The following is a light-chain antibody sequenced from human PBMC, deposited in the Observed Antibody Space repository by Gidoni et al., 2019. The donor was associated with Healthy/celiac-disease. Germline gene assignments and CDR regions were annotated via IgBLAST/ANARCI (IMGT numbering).Light chain of an antibody. Sequence: DIVFTQSPATLSLSPGERANLSCRASQSVSRYLAWYQQKPGQAPRLLIYDASNRATGIPARFSGSGSGTDFTITSSRLEPEDFAVYYCQHRSKWPPTFGAGTKVDIK. J-gene: IGKJ3*01. CDR3: QHRSKWPPT. V-gene: IGKV3-11*01. CDR1: QSVSRY. CDR2: DAS.